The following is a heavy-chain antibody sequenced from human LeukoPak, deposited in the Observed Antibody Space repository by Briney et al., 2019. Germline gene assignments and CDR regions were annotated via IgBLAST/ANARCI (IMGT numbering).Heavy chain of an antibody. D-gene: IGHD4-17*01. V-gene: IGHV1-18*01. CDR1: GYTFTSYG. CDR2: ISAYNGNT. J-gene: IGHJ6*02. Sequence: ASVKVSCKASGYTFTSYGISWVRQAPGQGLEWMGWISAYNGNTNYAQKLQGRVTMTTDTSTSTAYMELRSLRSDDTAVYYCAGGITVTTYYYYYYGMDVWGQGTTVTVSS. CDR3: AGGITVTTYYYYYYGMDV.